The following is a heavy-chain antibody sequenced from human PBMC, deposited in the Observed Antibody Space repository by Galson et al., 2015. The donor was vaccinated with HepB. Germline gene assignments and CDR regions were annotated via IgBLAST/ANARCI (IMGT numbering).Heavy chain of an antibody. V-gene: IGHV4-31*03. CDR2: IYYSGST. D-gene: IGHD5-18*01. CDR1: GGSISSGGYY. Sequence: TLSLTCTVSGGSISSGGYYWSWIRQHPGKGLEWIGYIYYSGSTYYNPSLKSRVTISVDTSKNQFSLKLSSVTAADTAVYYCARDNPGYSYAEGSCYDYWGQGTLVTVSS. CDR3: ARDNPGYSYAEGSCYDY. J-gene: IGHJ4*02.